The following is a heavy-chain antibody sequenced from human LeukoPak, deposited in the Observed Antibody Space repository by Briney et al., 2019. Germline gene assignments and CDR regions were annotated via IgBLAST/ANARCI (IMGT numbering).Heavy chain of an antibody. D-gene: IGHD3-10*01. CDR2: INPSGGST. CDR3: ARSKPYYYGSGTDYGMDV. V-gene: IGHV1-46*01. CDR1: GYTFTSYY. J-gene: IGHJ6*02. Sequence: ASVKVSCKASGYTFTSYYMHWVRQAPGQGLEWMGIINPSGGSTSYAQKFRGRVTMTRDTSTSTVYMELSSLRSEDTAVYYCARSKPYYYGSGTDYGMDVWGQGTTVTVSS.